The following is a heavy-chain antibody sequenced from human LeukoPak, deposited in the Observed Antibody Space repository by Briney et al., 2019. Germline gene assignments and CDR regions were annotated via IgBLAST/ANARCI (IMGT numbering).Heavy chain of an antibody. J-gene: IGHJ5*02. CDR1: GGSISSGSFY. D-gene: IGHD1-26*01. CDR2: MYHSGRT. Sequence: PSETLSLTCTVSGGSISSGSFYLTWIRQPAGKGLEWIGRMYHSGRTNYNPSLKSRLTISVDTSKNQFSLKLSSVTAADTAVYYCAREVRSAWASFDPWGQGTLVTVSS. V-gene: IGHV4-61*02. CDR3: AREVRSAWASFDP.